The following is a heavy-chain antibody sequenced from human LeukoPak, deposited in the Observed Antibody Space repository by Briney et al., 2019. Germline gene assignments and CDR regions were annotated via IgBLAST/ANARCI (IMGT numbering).Heavy chain of an antibody. J-gene: IGHJ4*02. CDR1: GFGFSSYW. V-gene: IGHV3-7*03. CDR2: INQDGTTK. CDR3: AKSFGPVIAAAGTGAD. D-gene: IGHD6-13*01. Sequence: GGSLRLSCAASGFGFSSYWMSWVRHNPGKGLEWVANINQDGTTKYYRDFAKGRFTISRDNSKNTLYLQMNSLRAEDTAVYYCAKSFGPVIAAAGTGADWGQGTLVTVSS.